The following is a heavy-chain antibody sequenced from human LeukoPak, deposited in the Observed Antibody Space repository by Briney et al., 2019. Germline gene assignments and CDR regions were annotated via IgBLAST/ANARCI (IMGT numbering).Heavy chain of an antibody. Sequence: GGSLRLSCAASGFTFSSFGMSWVRQAPGKGLEWVAIISYDGSNEYYADSVKGRFTISRDNAKNSLYLQMYSLRAEDTAVYYCATQHTLWSPLDCWGQGTLVTVSS. J-gene: IGHJ4*02. CDR3: ATQHTLWSPLDC. CDR1: GFTFSSFG. CDR2: ISYDGSNE. D-gene: IGHD3-10*01. V-gene: IGHV3-30*03.